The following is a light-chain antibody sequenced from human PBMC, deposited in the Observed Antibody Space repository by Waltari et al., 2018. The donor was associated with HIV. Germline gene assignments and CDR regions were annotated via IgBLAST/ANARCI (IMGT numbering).Light chain of an antibody. CDR3: CSYAGSRTWV. CDR1: SSDIGGYNY. V-gene: IGLV2-23*02. Sequence: QSALTQPASVSGSPGQSITISCTGTSSDIGGYNYVPCYQQHPVKAPKLMIYDVSKRPSGVSNRFSGSKSGNTASLTISGLQAEDETDYYCCSYAGSRTWVFGGGTKLTVL. CDR2: DVS. J-gene: IGLJ3*02.